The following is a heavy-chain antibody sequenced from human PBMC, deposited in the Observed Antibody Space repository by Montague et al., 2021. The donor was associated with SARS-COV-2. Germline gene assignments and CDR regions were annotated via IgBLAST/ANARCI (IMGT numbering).Heavy chain of an antibody. CDR1: GGSISSSSYY. Sequence: SETLSLTCTVSGGSISSSSYYWGWIRQPPGKGLEWIGGIYYSGSTYCNPSLKSRVTISVDTSKNQFSLKLSSVTATDTAVYYCARQGDQLLLEYWFDPWGQGTLVTVSS. CDR3: ARQGDQLLLEYWFDP. V-gene: IGHV4-39*01. D-gene: IGHD2-2*01. CDR2: IYYSGST. J-gene: IGHJ5*02.